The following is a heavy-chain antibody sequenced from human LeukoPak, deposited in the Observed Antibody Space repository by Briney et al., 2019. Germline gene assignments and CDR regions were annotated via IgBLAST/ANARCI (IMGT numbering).Heavy chain of an antibody. D-gene: IGHD4-23*01. CDR2: IIPILGIA. CDR1: GGTFSSYA. J-gene: IGHJ6*02. Sequence: ASVQVSCKASGGTFSSYAISWVRQAPGQGLEWMGRIIPILGIANYAQKFQGRVTITADKSTSTAYMELSSLRSEDTAVYYCARSTPYGGNYYYYGMDVWGQGTTVTVSS. V-gene: IGHV1-69*04. CDR3: ARSTPYGGNYYYYGMDV.